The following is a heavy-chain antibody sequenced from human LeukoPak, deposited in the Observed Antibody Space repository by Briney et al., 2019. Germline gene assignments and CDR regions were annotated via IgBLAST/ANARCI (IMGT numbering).Heavy chain of an antibody. J-gene: IGHJ3*02. Sequence: ASVTVSCKASGYTFTNYDLNWVRQATGQGLEWMGWVNPNSGYTVYAQKFQGRVTMTRSTSINTAYLELGSLRSEDTALYYCARGNRLYSSSWSSLPFDIWGQGTMVTVSS. CDR3: ARGNRLYSSSWSSLPFDI. D-gene: IGHD6-13*01. V-gene: IGHV1-8*01. CDR2: VNPNSGYT. CDR1: GYTFTNYD.